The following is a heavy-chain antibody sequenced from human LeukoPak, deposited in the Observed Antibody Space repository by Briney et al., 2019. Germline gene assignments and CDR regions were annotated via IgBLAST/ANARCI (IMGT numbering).Heavy chain of an antibody. V-gene: IGHV4-31*03. D-gene: IGHD3-22*01. Sequence: SETLSLTCTVSGGSISSGGYYWSWIRQHPGKGLEWIGYIYYSGSTYYNPSLKSRVTISVDTSKNQFSLKLSSVTAADTAVYYCARDHYYDSSGYYSGDWFDPWGQGTLVTVSS. CDR3: ARDHYYDSSGYYSGDWFDP. J-gene: IGHJ5*02. CDR2: IYYSGST. CDR1: GGSISSGGYY.